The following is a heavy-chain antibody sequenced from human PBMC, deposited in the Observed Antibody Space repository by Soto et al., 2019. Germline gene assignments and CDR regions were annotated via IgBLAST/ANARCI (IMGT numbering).Heavy chain of an antibody. V-gene: IGHV3-23*01. J-gene: IGHJ4*02. Sequence: PGGSLRLSCAASGFTFSSNAMNWVRQAPGKGLEWVSAISGSGVSTYYADSVKGRFTISRDNSKNTLYLQMNSLTADDTAVFYCAKGPPGDPLSVLAYWGQGTLVPVSP. D-gene: IGHD4-17*01. CDR1: GFTFSSNA. CDR3: AKGPPGDPLSVLAY. CDR2: ISGSGVST.